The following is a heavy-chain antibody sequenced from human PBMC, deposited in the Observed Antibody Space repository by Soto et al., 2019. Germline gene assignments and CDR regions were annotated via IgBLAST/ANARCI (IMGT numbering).Heavy chain of an antibody. Sequence: SETLSLTCSVSGASISSVDYFWAWIRQPPGQALEYIGYIYKSATTYYNPSFESRVAISLDTSKSQFSLNVTSVTAADTAVYFCARGRYCLPGRCFPNWFDSWGQGTPVTVSS. CDR2: IYKSATT. CDR3: ARGRYCLPGRCFPNWFDS. D-gene: IGHD2-15*01. V-gene: IGHV4-30-4*01. J-gene: IGHJ5*01. CDR1: GASISSVDYF.